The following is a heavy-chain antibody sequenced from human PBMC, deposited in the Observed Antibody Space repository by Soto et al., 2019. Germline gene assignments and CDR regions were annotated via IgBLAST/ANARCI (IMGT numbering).Heavy chain of an antibody. D-gene: IGHD3-3*01. V-gene: IGHV4-4*07. CDR3: ASKEGTYDFWSGQPHGYNWSEN. Sequence: SETLSLTCTVSGGSISSYYWSWIRQPAGKGLEWIGRIYTSVSTNYNPSLKSRVTMSVDTSKNQFSLKLSSVTAADTAVYYCASKEGTYDFWSGQPHGYNWSENLGQGTLVTVSA. CDR1: GGSISSYY. J-gene: IGHJ5*01. CDR2: IYTSVST.